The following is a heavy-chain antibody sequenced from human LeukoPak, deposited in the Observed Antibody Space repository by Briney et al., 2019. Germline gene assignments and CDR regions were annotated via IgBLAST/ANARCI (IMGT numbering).Heavy chain of an antibody. V-gene: IGHV4-4*07. D-gene: IGHD4-23*01. CDR1: VGFSTYYY. J-gene: IGHJ4*02. Sequence: SETLTLTCGASVGFSTYYYLNWIRQPAGKAPEWIGRIHTTGSTNYNPSLKSRLTMSLDKSKNQFSLKVTSMTAADTALYYCARGGGNRHFDSWGQGILVTVSS. CDR2: IHTTGST. CDR3: ARGGGNRHFDS.